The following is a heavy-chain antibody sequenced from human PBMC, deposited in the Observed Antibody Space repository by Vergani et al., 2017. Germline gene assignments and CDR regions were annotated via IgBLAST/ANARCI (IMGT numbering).Heavy chain of an antibody. V-gene: IGHV3-74*01. CDR2: INSDGSST. D-gene: IGHD2-15*01. Sequence: EVQLVESGGGLVQPGGSLRLSCAASGFTFSSYWMHWVRQAPGEGLVWVSRINSDGSSTSYADSVKGRFTISRDNAKNTLYLQMNSLRAEDTAVYYCARGGYCSGGSCYSDYWGQGTLVTVSS. J-gene: IGHJ4*02. CDR1: GFTFSSYW. CDR3: ARGGYCSGGSCYSDY.